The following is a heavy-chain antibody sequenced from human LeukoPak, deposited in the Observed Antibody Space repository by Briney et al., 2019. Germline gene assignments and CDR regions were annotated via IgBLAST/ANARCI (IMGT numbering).Heavy chain of an antibody. CDR2: ISGSGGST. D-gene: IGHD1-26*01. V-gene: IGHV3-23*01. CDR1: GFTYSSYA. J-gene: IGHJ4*02. CDR3: AKKVGATWLDY. Sequence: GGSLRLSCAASGFTYSSYAMSWVRQAPGKGLEGVSTISGSGGSTYYADSVKGRFTISRDNSKNTLYLQVNSLRADDAPVYYCAKKVGATWLDYWGQGTLVTVSS.